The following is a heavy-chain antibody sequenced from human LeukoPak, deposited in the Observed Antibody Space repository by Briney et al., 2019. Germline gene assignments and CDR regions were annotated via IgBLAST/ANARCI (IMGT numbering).Heavy chain of an antibody. CDR3: AKADSSGRPVTRSCGMDV. V-gene: IGHV3-23*01. CDR1: GFTFSSYA. D-gene: IGHD6-19*01. Sequence: GGSLRLSCAASGFTFSSYAMSWVRQAPGKGLEWVSHISGSGCSTYHADSVRRRLPFSRDNYKNMLYLQMSSLRAEDTSVYYCAKADSSGRPVTRSCGMDVWGQGTTVTVSS. J-gene: IGHJ6*02. CDR2: ISGSGCST.